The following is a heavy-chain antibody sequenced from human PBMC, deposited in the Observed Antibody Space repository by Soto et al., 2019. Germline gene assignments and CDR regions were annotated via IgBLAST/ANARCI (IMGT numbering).Heavy chain of an antibody. Sequence: PSETLSLTCTVSGGSISSYYWSWIRQPPGKGLEWIGYIYYSGSTNYNPSLKSRVTISVDTSKNQFSLKLSSVTAADTAVYYCAREEAPYDFWSGYSHHKWFDPWGQGTLVTVS. D-gene: IGHD3-3*01. V-gene: IGHV4-59*01. J-gene: IGHJ5*02. CDR2: IYYSGST. CDR3: AREEAPYDFWSGYSHHKWFDP. CDR1: GGSISSYY.